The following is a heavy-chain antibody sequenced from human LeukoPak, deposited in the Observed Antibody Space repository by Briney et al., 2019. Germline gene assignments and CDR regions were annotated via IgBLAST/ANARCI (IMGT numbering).Heavy chain of an antibody. CDR1: GVSISSYY. CDR2: IYYSGST. V-gene: IGHV4-59*01. J-gene: IGHJ3*02. Sequence: SETLSLTCTVSGVSISSYYWRWVRQPPGKGLEGVGYIYYSGSTNYNPSLKRRVTISEDTCKNQFSLKLSSVTAADTAVYYCARTDPSSDAFDIWGQGTMVTVSS. CDR3: ARTDPSSDAFDI.